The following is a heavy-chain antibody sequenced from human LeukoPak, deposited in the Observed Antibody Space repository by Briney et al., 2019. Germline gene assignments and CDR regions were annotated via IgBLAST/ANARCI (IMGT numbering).Heavy chain of an antibody. CDR1: GGSLSSHY. J-gene: IGHJ4*02. D-gene: IGHD4-23*01. CDR2: IYYSGST. V-gene: IGHV4-59*11. Sequence: SETLSLTCTVSGGSLSSHYWSWVRQPPGKGLEWIGYIYYSGSTNYHPSLKSRVTISADTSKNQFSLKLSSVTAADTAVYYGVRVYGGNFDYWGQGTLVTVSS. CDR3: VRVYGGNFDY.